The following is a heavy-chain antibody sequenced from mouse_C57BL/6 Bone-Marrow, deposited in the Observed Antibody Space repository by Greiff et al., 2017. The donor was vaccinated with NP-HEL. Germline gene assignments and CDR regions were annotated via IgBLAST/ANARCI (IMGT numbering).Heavy chain of an antibody. J-gene: IGHJ4*01. Sequence: EVQVVESGGDLVKPGGSLKLSCAASGFTFSSYGMSWVRQTPDKRLEWVATISSGGGYTYYQDSVKGRVTISRDNAKNTLYLQVNNLESDDRAMSDCARQLYAMDYWGQGTSVTVSS. CDR1: GFTFSSYG. CDR2: ISSGGGYT. CDR3: ARQLYAMDY. V-gene: IGHV5-6*01. D-gene: IGHD4-1*02.